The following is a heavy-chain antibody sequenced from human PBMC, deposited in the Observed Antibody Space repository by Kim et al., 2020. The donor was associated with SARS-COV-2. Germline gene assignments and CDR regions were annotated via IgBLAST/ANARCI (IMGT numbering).Heavy chain of an antibody. CDR1: GGSISSDY. J-gene: IGHJ4*02. D-gene: IGHD3-16*01. CDR3: AREGSWGEVDS. Sequence: SETLSLTCTVSGGSISSDYWSWIRQPPGKGLEWIGYVYYSGSTNYNPSLKSRVTISLGTSKNQFSLKLSSVTAADTAVYYCAREGSWGEVDSWGQGTLVTVAS. CDR2: VYYSGST. V-gene: IGHV4-59*12.